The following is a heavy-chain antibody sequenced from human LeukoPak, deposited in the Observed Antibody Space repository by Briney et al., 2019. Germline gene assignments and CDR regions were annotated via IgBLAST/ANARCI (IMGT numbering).Heavy chain of an antibody. CDR1: GYTFTSYG. J-gene: IGHJ4*02. CDR3: ARDQSSSSWFHFDY. D-gene: IGHD6-13*01. Sequence: ASVKVSCKASGYTFTSYGISWLRQAPGQGLEWMGWISAYNGNTNYAQKLQGRVTMTPDTSASTAYMELSSLRSEDTAVYYCARDQSSSSWFHFDYWGQGTLVTVSS. V-gene: IGHV1-18*01. CDR2: ISAYNGNT.